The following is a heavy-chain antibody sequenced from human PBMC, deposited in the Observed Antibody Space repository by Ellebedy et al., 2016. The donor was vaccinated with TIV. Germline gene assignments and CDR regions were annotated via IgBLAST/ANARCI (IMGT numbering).Heavy chain of an antibody. CDR1: GYTFTSHG. D-gene: IGHD5-18*01. V-gene: IGHV1-18*04. Sequence: AASVKVSCKASGYTFTSHGISWVRQAPGQGLEWMGSISAYNGHTNYAQKVQGRVTMTTDTSTSTVYMELRSLRSDDTAVYYCARVDDSGKSYGPRFDYWGQGTLVTVSS. CDR3: ARVDDSGKSYGPRFDY. CDR2: ISAYNGHT. J-gene: IGHJ4*02.